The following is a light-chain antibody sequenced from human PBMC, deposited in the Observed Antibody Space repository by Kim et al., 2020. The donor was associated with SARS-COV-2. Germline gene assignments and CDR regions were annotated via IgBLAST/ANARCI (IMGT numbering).Light chain of an antibody. V-gene: IGKV3D-15*01. CDR3: QQYYNWPRT. CDR2: GAS. J-gene: IGKJ1*01. Sequence: ERVLTQSPATLSVSPEERVTLSCRASQYISSNLAWYQHKPGQAPRLLIHGASTRATGIPARLSGSGSGTDFTLTISSLQSEDFAVYYCQQYYNWPRTFGQGTKVDIK. CDR1: QYISSN.